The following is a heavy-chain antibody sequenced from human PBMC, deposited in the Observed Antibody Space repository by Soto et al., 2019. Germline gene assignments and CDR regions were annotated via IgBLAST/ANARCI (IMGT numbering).Heavy chain of an antibody. CDR2: IKSKTAGGTT. Sequence: GVSLRLSCSASAFTCSNSCMSWLRQAPGNGLEWVGRIKSKTAGGTTYYASPVKGRFTISRDDSKNKLHLQMNSLKTEDTAVYYCTADLSYDSSGPDLWGRGTLVTVSS. CDR3: TADLSYDSSGPDL. V-gene: IGHV3-15*01. D-gene: IGHD3-22*01. CDR1: AFTCSNSC. J-gene: IGHJ5*02.